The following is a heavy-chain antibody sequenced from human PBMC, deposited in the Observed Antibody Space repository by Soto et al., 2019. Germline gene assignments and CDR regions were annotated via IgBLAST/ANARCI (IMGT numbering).Heavy chain of an antibody. Sequence: SETLSLTCTVSGGSISSYYWSWIRQPPGKGLEWIGYIYYSGSTNYNPSLKSRVTISVDTSKNQFSLKLSSMTAADTDVYYCARVWDCTNGVCDAFDIWGQGTMVTVSS. CDR2: IYYSGST. CDR3: ARVWDCTNGVCDAFDI. J-gene: IGHJ3*02. D-gene: IGHD2-8*01. CDR1: GGSISSYY. V-gene: IGHV4-59*01.